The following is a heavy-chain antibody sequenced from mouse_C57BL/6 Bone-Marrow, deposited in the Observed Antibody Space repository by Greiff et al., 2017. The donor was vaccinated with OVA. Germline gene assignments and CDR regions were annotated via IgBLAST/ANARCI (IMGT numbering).Heavy chain of an antibody. J-gene: IGHJ2*01. CDR2: ISSGGSYT. CDR1: GFTFSSYG. V-gene: IGHV5-6*01. CDR3: ARQDTTGGEC. Sequence: EVKVVESGGDLVKPGGSLKLSCAASGFTFSSYGMSWVRQTPDKRLEWVATISSGGSYTYYPDSVKGRFTMARDNAKNTLYLQISSLTSEDTAMYYCARQDTTGGECWGQGTTLTVSS. D-gene: IGHD1-1*01.